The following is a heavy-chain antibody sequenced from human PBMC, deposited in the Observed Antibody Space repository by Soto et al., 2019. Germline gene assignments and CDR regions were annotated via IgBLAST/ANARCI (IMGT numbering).Heavy chain of an antibody. Sequence: EVQLLESGGGLVQPGGSLRLSCAASGFTFSAYAMGWVRQAPGKGLEWVSSINVDDSTYYADSVKGRFTISRDNSKSTVFLELSSLRVEDTATFYCAKNYYFDHWGQGTQVTVSS. CDR2: INVDDST. CDR1: GFTFSAYA. J-gene: IGHJ4*02. CDR3: AKNYYFDH. V-gene: IGHV3-23*01.